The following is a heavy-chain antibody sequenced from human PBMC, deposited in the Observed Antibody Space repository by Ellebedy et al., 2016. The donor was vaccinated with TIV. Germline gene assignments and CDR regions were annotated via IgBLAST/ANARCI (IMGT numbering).Heavy chain of an antibody. V-gene: IGHV3-48*02. CDR2: ISSSSSTI. D-gene: IGHD3-22*01. J-gene: IGHJ4*02. Sequence: GGSLRLSCAASFSNYNMNWVRQAPGKGLEWVSYISSSSSTIYYADSVKGRFTISRDNAKNSLYLQMNSLRDEDTAVYYCARDRGNGYLDYWGQGTLVTVSS. CDR3: ARDRGNGYLDY. CDR1: FSNYN.